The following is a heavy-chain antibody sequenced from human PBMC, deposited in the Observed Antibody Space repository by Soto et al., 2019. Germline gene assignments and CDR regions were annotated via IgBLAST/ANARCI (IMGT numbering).Heavy chain of an antibody. J-gene: IGHJ4*02. D-gene: IGHD2-15*01. CDR2: IYYSGST. Sequence: QVQLQESGPGLVEPSQTLSLTCTVSGGSISSGDYYWSWIRQPPGKGLEWIGYIYYSGSTYYNPSLKSRVTISVDTSKNQFSLKLSSVTAADTAVYYCARVADCSGGRCYFSVDYWGQGTLVTVSS. CDR1: GGSISSGDYY. CDR3: ARVADCSGGRCYFSVDY. V-gene: IGHV4-30-4*01.